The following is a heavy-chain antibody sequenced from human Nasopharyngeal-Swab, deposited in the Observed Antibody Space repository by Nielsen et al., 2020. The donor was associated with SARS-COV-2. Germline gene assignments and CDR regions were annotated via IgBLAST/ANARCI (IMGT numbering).Heavy chain of an antibody. V-gene: IGHV3-53*05. Sequence: GGSLRLSCAASGFTVSSNYMSWVRQAPGKGLEWVSVIYSGGTTYYADSVKGRFTISRDNSKNTLYLQMSSLRAEDTAVYYCVKGAAAYYYGMDVWGQGTTVTVSS. D-gene: IGHD2-2*01. CDR1: GFTVSSNY. CDR3: VKGAAAYYYGMDV. CDR2: IYSGGTT. J-gene: IGHJ6*02.